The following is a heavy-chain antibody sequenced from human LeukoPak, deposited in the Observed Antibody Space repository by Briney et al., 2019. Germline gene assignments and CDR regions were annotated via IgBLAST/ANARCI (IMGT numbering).Heavy chain of an antibody. Sequence: ASVKVSCKASGYTFTGYYMHWVRQAPGQGLEWMGWINPNSGGTNYAQKFQGRVTMTRGTSISTAYMELSRLRSEDTAVYYCARGDILTGPTNYYDYYGMDVWGQGTTVTVSS. CDR2: INPNSGGT. V-gene: IGHV1-2*02. CDR1: GYTFTGYY. J-gene: IGHJ6*02. CDR3: ARGDILTGPTNYYDYYGMDV. D-gene: IGHD3-9*01.